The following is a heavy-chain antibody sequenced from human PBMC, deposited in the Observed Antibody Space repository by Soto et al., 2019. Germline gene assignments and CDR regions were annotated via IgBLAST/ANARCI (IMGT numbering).Heavy chain of an antibody. D-gene: IGHD1-1*01. Sequence: QVQLQESGPGLVKPSETLSLTCTVSGGSISSYYWNWIRQPPGKGLEWIGYIYYSGSTNYNPSLKSRVIISVYTSKNQFSLKLSSVTAADTAVYYCARDRNWKGYYGMDVWGQGTTVTVSS. CDR2: IYYSGST. CDR3: ARDRNWKGYYGMDV. V-gene: IGHV4-59*01. J-gene: IGHJ6*02. CDR1: GGSISSYY.